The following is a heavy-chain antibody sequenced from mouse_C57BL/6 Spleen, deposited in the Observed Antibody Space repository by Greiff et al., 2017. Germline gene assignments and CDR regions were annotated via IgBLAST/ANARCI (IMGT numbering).Heavy chain of an antibody. CDR2: INYDGSST. CDR3: ARIISGYYDAMDY. D-gene: IGHD2-2*01. Sequence: EVKVVESEGGLVQPGSSMKLSCTASGFTFSDYYMAWVRQVPEKGLEWVANINYDGSSTYYLDSLKSRFIISRDNAKNILYLQMSSLKSEDTATYYCARIISGYYDAMDYWGQGTSVTVSS. CDR1: GFTFSDYY. V-gene: IGHV5-16*01. J-gene: IGHJ4*01.